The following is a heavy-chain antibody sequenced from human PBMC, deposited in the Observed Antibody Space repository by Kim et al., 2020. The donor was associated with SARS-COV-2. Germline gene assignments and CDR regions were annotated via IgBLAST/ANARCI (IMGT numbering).Heavy chain of an antibody. CDR3: AREYCSGGSCYGTVWFDP. J-gene: IGHJ5*02. V-gene: IGHV4-61*02. Sequence: SETLSLTCTVSGGSLSSGSYYWSWIRQPAGKGLEWIGRIYTSGSTNSNPSLKSRVTISVDTSKNQFSLKLSSVTAADTAVYYCAREYCSGGSCYGTVWFDPWGQGTLVTVS. CDR2: IYTSGST. CDR1: GGSLSSGSYY. D-gene: IGHD2-15*01.